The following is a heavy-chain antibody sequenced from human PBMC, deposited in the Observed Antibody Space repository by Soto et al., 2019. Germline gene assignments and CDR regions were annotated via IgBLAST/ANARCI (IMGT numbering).Heavy chain of an antibody. D-gene: IGHD5-18*01. CDR2: IYYSGST. Sequence: SETLSLTCTVSGGSISSYYWSWTRQPPGKGLEWIGYIYYSGSTNYNPSLKSRVTISVETAKNQFSLKLSSVTAADTAVYYCARGDTYFDYWGQGTLVTVSS. CDR3: ARGDTYFDY. CDR1: GGSISSYY. V-gene: IGHV4-59*01. J-gene: IGHJ4*02.